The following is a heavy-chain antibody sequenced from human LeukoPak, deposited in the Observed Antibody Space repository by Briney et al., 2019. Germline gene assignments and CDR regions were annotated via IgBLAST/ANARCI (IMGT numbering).Heavy chain of an antibody. D-gene: IGHD1-26*01. V-gene: IGHV3-21*01. Sequence: PGVSLRLSCAASGFTFSSYSMDWVRQAPGKGLEWVSSISSSSSYIYYADSVKGRFTISRDNAKNSLYLQMNSLRAEDTAVYYCARVGKWGTTDYWGQGTLVTVSS. CDR3: ARVGKWGTTDY. J-gene: IGHJ4*02. CDR1: GFTFSSYS. CDR2: ISSSSSYI.